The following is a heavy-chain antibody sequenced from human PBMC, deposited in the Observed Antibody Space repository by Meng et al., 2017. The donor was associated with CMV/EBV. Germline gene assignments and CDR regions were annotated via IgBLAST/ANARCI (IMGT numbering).Heavy chain of an antibody. CDR2: ISAYNGNT. Sequence: ASGYTFISYGISWVRQAPGQGLEWMGWISAYNGNTNYAQKLQGRVTMTTDTSTSTAYMELRSLRSDDTAVHYCARGGYSYGYLFFDCWGQGTLVTVSS. D-gene: IGHD5-18*01. CDR1: GYTFISYG. CDR3: ARGGYSYGYLFFDC. V-gene: IGHV1-18*01. J-gene: IGHJ4*02.